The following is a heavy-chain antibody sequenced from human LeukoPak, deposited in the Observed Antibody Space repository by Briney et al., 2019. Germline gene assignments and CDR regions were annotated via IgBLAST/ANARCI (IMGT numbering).Heavy chain of an antibody. CDR3: ASITIPYYYYYMDV. J-gene: IGHJ6*03. V-gene: IGHV4-39*01. Sequence: SETLSLTCTVSGGSISSSSYYWGWIRQPPGKGLEWIGSIYYSGSTYYNPSLKSRVTISVDTSKNQFSLKLSSVTAADTAVYYCASITIPYYYYYMDVWGKGTTVTVS. CDR1: GGSISSSSYY. CDR2: IYYSGST. D-gene: IGHD3-3*01.